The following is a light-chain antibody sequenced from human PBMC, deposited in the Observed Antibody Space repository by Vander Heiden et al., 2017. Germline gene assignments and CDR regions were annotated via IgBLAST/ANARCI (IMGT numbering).Light chain of an antibody. J-gene: IGKJ2*01. CDR2: WAS. CDR1: QSVLYSSNNKNY. V-gene: IGKV4-1*01. CDR3: QQYDGTPYT. Sequence: DIVMTQSPDSLAVSLGERATINCKSSQSVLYSSNNKNYLAWYQQKPGQPPKLLIYWASTRESGVPDRFSGSGSGTDFTLTISSLHAEDVAVYYCQQYDGTPYTFGQGTKLEIK.